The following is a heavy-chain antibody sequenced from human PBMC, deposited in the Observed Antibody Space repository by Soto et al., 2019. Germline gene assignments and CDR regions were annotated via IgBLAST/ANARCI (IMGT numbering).Heavy chain of an antibody. D-gene: IGHD3-22*01. Sequence: QVQLVQSGSELKKPGASVKVSCKASGYTFTSYGITWVRQAPGQGLEWMGWISAYNGNTNYAQKFQGRVTMTTDTSPSTAYMELRSLRSDDTAVYYCAREYYYDSSGYPSNYCMDVWGQGTTVTVSS. CDR3: AREYYYDSSGYPSNYCMDV. V-gene: IGHV1-18*01. CDR2: ISAYNGNT. CDR1: GYTFTSYG. J-gene: IGHJ6*02.